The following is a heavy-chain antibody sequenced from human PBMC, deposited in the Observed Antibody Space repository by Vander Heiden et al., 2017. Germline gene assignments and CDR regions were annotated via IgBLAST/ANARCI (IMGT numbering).Heavy chain of an antibody. V-gene: IGHV3-21*01. J-gene: IGHJ4*02. D-gene: IGHD2-15*01. Sequence: VQLVESGGCLVKPGGSPRLSCPAAGFTVSTSSMSWVRPAPGKGLEWVSSISSSSTYIHYADSVKGRFTISRDNAKNSLCLQMNSLRVEDTAVYYCASRGYCGGDNCLHHFDYWGQGTLVTASS. CDR2: ISSSSTYI. CDR3: ASRGYCGGDNCLHHFDY. CDR1: GFTVSTSS.